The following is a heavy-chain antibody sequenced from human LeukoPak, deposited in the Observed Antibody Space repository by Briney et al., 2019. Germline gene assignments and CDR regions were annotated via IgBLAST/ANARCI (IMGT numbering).Heavy chain of an antibody. CDR3: ARAPPTIFGVVFTY. V-gene: IGHV4-39*01. CDR1: GGSISSSSYY. J-gene: IGHJ4*02. Sequence: SETLSLTCTVSGGSISSSSYYWGWIRQPPGKGLEWIGSIYYSGSTYYNPSLKSRVTISVDTSKNQFSLKLSSVTAADTAVYYCARAPPTIFGVVFTYWGQGTLVTVSS. CDR2: IYYSGST. D-gene: IGHD3-3*01.